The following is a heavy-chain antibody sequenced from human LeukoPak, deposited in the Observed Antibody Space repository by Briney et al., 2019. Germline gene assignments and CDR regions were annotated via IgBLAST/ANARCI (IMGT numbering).Heavy chain of an antibody. J-gene: IGHJ6*03. D-gene: IGHD3-10*01. CDR3: AKNYGSGSSVKYYYYMDV. V-gene: IGHV3-23*01. Sequence: GGSLRLSCAASGFTFTSYAMSWVRQAPKKGLEWLSVISASGGSTNYADSVKGRFTISRDNSKNTLYLQMNSLRAEDSAVYYCAKNYGSGSSVKYYYYMDVWGKGTTVTVSS. CDR2: ISASGGST. CDR1: GFTFTSYA.